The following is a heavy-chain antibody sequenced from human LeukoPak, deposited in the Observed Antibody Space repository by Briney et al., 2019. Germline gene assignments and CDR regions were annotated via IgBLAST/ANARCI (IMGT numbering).Heavy chain of an antibody. J-gene: IGHJ6*02. Sequence: GGSLRLSCAASGFTFSNHYMHWVRQAPGKGLVSVSRIDPNGRYTSYADSVRDRFTISRDNAKNTLYLQMNTLGAEDTALYSCVRGSTDWNGMDGWGQGTTVTVSS. D-gene: IGHD6-19*01. CDR3: VRGSTDWNGMDG. CDR2: IDPNGRYT. CDR1: GFTFSNHY. V-gene: IGHV3-74*01.